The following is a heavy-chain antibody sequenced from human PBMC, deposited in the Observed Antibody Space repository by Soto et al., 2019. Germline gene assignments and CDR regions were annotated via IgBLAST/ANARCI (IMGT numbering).Heavy chain of an antibody. J-gene: IGHJ6*02. V-gene: IGHV1-3*01. Sequence: GASVKVSCKASGYTFTSYAMHWVRQAPGQRLEWMGWINAGNGNTKYSQKFQGRVTITRDTSASTAYMELSSLRSEDTAVYYCARGIDYYDSSGYYPQYYYYGMDVWGQGTTVTVSS. CDR2: INAGNGNT. D-gene: IGHD3-22*01. CDR1: GYTFTSYA. CDR3: ARGIDYYDSSGYYPQYYYYGMDV.